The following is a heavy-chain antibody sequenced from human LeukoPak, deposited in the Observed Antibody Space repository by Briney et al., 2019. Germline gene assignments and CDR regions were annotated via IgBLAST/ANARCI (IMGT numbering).Heavy chain of an antibody. Sequence: SETLSLTCTVSGGSISSYYWIWIRQPAGKGLEWIGRVYTSGSTNYSPSLKSRVTMSVDTSNNQFSLKLSSVTAADTAVYYCAREAYYYYYMDVWGKGTTVTVSS. V-gene: IGHV4-4*07. CDR2: VYTSGST. CDR3: AREAYYYYYMDV. CDR1: GGSISSYY. J-gene: IGHJ6*03.